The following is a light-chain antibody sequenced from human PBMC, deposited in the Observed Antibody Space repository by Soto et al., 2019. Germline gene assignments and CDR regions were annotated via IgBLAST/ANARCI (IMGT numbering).Light chain of an antibody. CDR3: QQYVGSPPMYT. CDR2: GAS. Sequence: EIFLTQSPGTLSLSPGERATLSCRASQSVSGSYIAWYQQKPGQAPRLLVYGASSRATGIPDRFSGNGSGKDFTLTISRLEPEDFAVYYCQQYVGSPPMYTFGQGTKLEIK. V-gene: IGKV3-20*01. CDR1: QSVSGSY. J-gene: IGKJ2*01.